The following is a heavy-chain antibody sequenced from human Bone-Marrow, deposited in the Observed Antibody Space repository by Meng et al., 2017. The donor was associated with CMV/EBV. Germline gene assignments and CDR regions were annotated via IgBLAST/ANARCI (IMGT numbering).Heavy chain of an antibody. CDR1: GGSISSSNW. D-gene: IGHD2-2*01. CDR2: IYHSGST. J-gene: IGHJ4*02. CDR3: ARADCSSTSCPLDY. V-gene: IGHV4-4*02. Sequence: SETLSLTCAVSGGSISSSNWWSWVRQPPGKGLEWIGEIYHSGSTNYNPSLKSRVTISVDKSKNQFSLKLSSVTAADTAVYYCARADCSSTSCPLDYWGPGTLVTGSS.